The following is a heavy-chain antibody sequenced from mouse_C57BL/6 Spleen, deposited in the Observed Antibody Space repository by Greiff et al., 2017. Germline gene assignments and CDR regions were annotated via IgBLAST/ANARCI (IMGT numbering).Heavy chain of an antibody. CDR2: ISSGSSTI. CDR1: GFTFSDYG. CDR3: ARGVAYWYFDV. J-gene: IGHJ1*03. Sequence: EVMLVESGGGLVKPGGSLKLSCAASGFTFSDYGMHWVRQAPEKGLEWVAYISSGSSTIYYADTVKGRYTISRDNAKNTLFLQMTSLRSEDTAMYYCARGVAYWYFDVWGTGTTVTVSS. V-gene: IGHV5-17*01.